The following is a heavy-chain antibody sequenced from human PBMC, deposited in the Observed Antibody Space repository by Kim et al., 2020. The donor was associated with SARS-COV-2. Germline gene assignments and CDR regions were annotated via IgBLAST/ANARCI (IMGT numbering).Heavy chain of an antibody. Sequence: NPSLKSRVTISVDTSKNQFSLMLSSVTAADTAVYYCARGIGSGWYGSFDYWGQGTLVTVSS. D-gene: IGHD6-19*01. CDR3: ARGIGSGWYGSFDY. J-gene: IGHJ4*02. V-gene: IGHV4-59*09.